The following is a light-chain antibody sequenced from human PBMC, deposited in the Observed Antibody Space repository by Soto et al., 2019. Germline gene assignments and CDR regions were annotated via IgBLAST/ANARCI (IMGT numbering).Light chain of an antibody. CDR3: QQYDNLLGMYT. CDR2: DAS. Sequence: DIQMTQSPSSLSASVGDRVTITCQASQDISNYLNWYQQKPGKAPKLLIYDASNLETGVPSTFSGSGSGTDFTFTISSLQPADVATYYCQQYDNLLGMYTFDQGTKLEIK. V-gene: IGKV1-33*01. CDR1: QDISNY. J-gene: IGKJ2*01.